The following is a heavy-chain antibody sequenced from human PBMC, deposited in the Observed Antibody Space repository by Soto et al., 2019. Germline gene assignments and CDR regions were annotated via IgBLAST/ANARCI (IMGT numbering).Heavy chain of an antibody. V-gene: IGHV4-4*02. CDR2: IYHRGNI. D-gene: IGHD6-6*01. CDR1: GGSITSGNW. CDR3: ARDRVAAPWYYFDS. J-gene: IGHJ4*02. Sequence: QVQLQESGPGLVKPSETLSLTCAVSGGSITSGNWWSWVRQTPGKGLEWIGEIYHRGNIDYNPSLKSRVTISIDKSKHHFSLTLTSLTAADTAIYYCARDRVAAPWYYFDSWGQGMLVTVSS.